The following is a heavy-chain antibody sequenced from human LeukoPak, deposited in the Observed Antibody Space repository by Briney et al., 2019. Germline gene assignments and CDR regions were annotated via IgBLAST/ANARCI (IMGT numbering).Heavy chain of an antibody. Sequence: SETLSLTCAVYGGSFSGYYWSWIRQPPGKGLEWIGEINHSGSTNYNPSLKSRVTISVDTSKSQFSLKLSSVTAADTAVYYCARDRPVLRFLEWFDYYGMDVWGQGTTVTVSS. CDR1: GGSFSGYY. CDR2: INHSGST. V-gene: IGHV4-34*01. D-gene: IGHD3-3*01. J-gene: IGHJ6*02. CDR3: ARDRPVLRFLEWFDYYGMDV.